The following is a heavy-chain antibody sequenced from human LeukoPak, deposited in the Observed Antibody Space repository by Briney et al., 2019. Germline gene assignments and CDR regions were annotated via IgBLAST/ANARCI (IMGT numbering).Heavy chain of an antibody. CDR2: INPSGGST. CDR1: GYTFTGYY. V-gene: IGHV1-46*01. CDR3: ARDPEYYYGSTKNYYYMDV. J-gene: IGHJ6*03. Sequence: ASVKVSCKASGYTFTGYYMHWVRQAPGQGLEWMGIINPSGGSTSYAQKFQGRVTMTRDTSTSTVYMELSSLRSEDTAVYYCARDPEYYYGSTKNYYYMDVWGKGTTVTISS. D-gene: IGHD3-10*01.